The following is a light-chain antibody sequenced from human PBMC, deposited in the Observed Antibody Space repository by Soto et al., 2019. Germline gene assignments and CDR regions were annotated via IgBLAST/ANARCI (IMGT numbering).Light chain of an antibody. Sequence: QVTQSPSDMSASIGDRVTITCRASQDISNFLVWFQQRPGKVPKRLMYSANRLESGVPSRFSATVSGTEFSLTITSLQPEDFAFYYCQQTYRIPPTFGQGTRLEIK. V-gene: IGKV1-17*03. CDR2: SAN. CDR3: QQTYRIPPT. CDR1: QDISNF. J-gene: IGKJ5*01.